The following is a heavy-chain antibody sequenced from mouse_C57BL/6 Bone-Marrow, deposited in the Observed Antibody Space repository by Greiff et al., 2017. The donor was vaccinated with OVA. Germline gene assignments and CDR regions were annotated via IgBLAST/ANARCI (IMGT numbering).Heavy chain of an antibody. V-gene: IGHV1-80*01. J-gene: IGHJ3*01. CDR1: GYAFSSYW. D-gene: IGHD2-13*01. CDR3: ARPAAVIYYGAWFAY. Sequence: QVQLQQSGAELVKPGASVKISCKASGYAFSSYWMNWVKQRPGKGLEWIGQIYPGDGDTNYNGKFKGKATLTADKSSSTAYMQLSSLTSEDSAVYFCARPAAVIYYGAWFAYWGQGTLVTVSA. CDR2: IYPGDGDT.